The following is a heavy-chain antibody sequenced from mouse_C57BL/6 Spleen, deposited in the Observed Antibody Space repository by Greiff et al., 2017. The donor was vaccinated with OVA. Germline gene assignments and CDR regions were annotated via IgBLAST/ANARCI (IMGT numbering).Heavy chain of an antibody. CDR2: ISYDGSN. CDR3: ARDYDYWFAY. V-gene: IGHV3-6*01. Sequence: DVKLQESGPGLVKPSQSLSLTCSVTGYSITSGYYWNWIRQFPGNKLEWMGYISYDGSNNYNPSLKNRISITRDTSKNQFFLKLNSVTTEDTATYYCARDYDYWFAYWGQGTLVTVSA. D-gene: IGHD2-4*01. CDR1: GYSITSGYY. J-gene: IGHJ3*01.